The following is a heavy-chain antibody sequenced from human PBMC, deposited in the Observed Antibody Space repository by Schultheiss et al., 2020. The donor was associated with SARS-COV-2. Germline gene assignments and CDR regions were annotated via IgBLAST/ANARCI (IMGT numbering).Heavy chain of an antibody. V-gene: IGHV4-34*01. CDR3: ARGAGYYFDY. CDR1: GFTFSSYG. CDR2: INHSGST. D-gene: IGHD2-15*01. J-gene: IGHJ4*02. Sequence: GSLRLSCAASGFTFSSYGMHWVRQAPGKGLEWIGEINHSGSTNYNPSLKSRVTISVDTSKNQFSLKLSSVTAADTAVYYCARGAGYYFDYWGQGTLVTVSS.